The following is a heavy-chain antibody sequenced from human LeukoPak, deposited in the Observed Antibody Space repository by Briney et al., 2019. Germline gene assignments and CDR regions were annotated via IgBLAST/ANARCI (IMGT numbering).Heavy chain of an antibody. D-gene: IGHD5-18*01. CDR3: TRERVRGYSYGDPGY. CDR1: GFTFSNAW. Sequence: GGSLRLSCAASGFTFSNAWMSWVRQAPGKGLEWVSFIRSKVFGGTTEYAASVKGRFTTSRDDSKSIAYLQMKSLKTEDTAVYYCTRERVRGYSYGDPGYWGQGTLVTVSS. V-gene: IGHV3-49*04. CDR2: IRSKVFGGTT. J-gene: IGHJ4*02.